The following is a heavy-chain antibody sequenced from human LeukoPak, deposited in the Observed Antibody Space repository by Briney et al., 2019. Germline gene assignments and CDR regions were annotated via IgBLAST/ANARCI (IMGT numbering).Heavy chain of an antibody. CDR2: IYYSGST. Sequence: PSETLSLTCTVSGGSISSYYWSWIRQPPGKGLEWIGYIYYSGSTNYNPSLKSRVTISLDTSKNQFSLKLNFVTAADTAVYYCASHYGSGSFYSPFDYWGQGTLVTVSS. D-gene: IGHD3-10*01. CDR1: GGSISSYY. J-gene: IGHJ4*02. V-gene: IGHV4-59*01. CDR3: ASHYGSGSFYSPFDY.